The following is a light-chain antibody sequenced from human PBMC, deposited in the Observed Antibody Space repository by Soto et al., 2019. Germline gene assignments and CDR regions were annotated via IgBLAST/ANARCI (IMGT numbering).Light chain of an antibody. CDR2: EES. CDR3: QQVKTYPRT. Sequence: INLNQSPSVLSASVGDRVTITCRPSQAVPNNMAWYQQKPGKPPKLLIYEESTLHSGVPSRFSGRKSGTQFTLTIDSLQPEDFATYYCQQVKTYPRTFGGVSNVDI. J-gene: IGKJ4*01. CDR1: QAVPNN. V-gene: IGKV1-9*01.